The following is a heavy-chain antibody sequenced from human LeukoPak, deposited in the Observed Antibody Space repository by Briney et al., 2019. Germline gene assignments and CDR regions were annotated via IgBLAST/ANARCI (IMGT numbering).Heavy chain of an antibody. D-gene: IGHD6-6*01. V-gene: IGHV1-69*05. CDR3: ARDYEIAVRYDCFDP. CDR2: IIPIFGTA. Sequence: SVNVSCKASGGTLSSYAISGVRQAPGQGLEWMGGIIPIFGTANYAQKFQGRVTMTTDTSANTAYMEVRSLRSDDTAVYYCARDYEIAVRYDCFDPWGQGTLVIVSS. J-gene: IGHJ5*02. CDR1: GGTLSSYA.